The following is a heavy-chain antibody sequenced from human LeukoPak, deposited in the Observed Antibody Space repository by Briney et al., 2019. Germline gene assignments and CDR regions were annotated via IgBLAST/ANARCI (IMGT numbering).Heavy chain of an antibody. J-gene: IGHJ4*02. CDR2: ISNDESKK. V-gene: IGHV3-30*18. D-gene: IGHD3-16*01. Sequence: GRSLRLSCAASGFTFSSYGMHWVRQAPGKGLEWVAVISNDESKKYYAASVKGRFTISRDNSKNTLSLQVSSLRAEDTAVYYCAKDRYSYAFEYFESWGQGTLVTVSS. CDR1: GFTFSSYG. CDR3: AKDRYSYAFEYFES.